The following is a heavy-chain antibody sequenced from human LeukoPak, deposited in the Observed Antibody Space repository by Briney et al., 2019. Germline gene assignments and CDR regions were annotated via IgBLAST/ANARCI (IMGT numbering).Heavy chain of an antibody. CDR1: GFTFSSYA. CDR3: AREKNDYYDSSGYDNWFDP. J-gene: IGHJ5*02. Sequence: GGSLRLSCAASGFTFSSYAMHWVRQAPGKGLEWVAVISYDGSNKYYADSVKGRFTISRDNSKNTLYLQMNSLRAEDAAVYYCAREKNDYYDSSGYDNWFDPWGQGTLVTVSS. D-gene: IGHD3-22*01. V-gene: IGHV3-30-3*01. CDR2: ISYDGSNK.